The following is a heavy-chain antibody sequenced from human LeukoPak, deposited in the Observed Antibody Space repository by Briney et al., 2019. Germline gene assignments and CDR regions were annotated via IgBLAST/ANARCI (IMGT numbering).Heavy chain of an antibody. CDR1: GGTFSSYA. J-gene: IGHJ4*02. CDR3: ARDGIVAMYSDY. D-gene: IGHD5-12*01. CDR2: IIPILGIA. Sequence: GSSVKVSCKASGGTFSSYAISWVRQAPGQGLEWMGRIIPILGIANYAQKFQGRVTITADKSTSTAYMELSSLRSEDTAVYYCARDGIVAMYSDYWGQGTLVTVSS. V-gene: IGHV1-69*04.